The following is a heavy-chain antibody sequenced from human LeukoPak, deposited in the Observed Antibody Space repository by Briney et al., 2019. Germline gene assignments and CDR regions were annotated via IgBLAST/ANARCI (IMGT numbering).Heavy chain of an antibody. CDR1: GFTFSSYA. CDR3: ATIGIAVVNSFDY. V-gene: IGHV3-23*01. Sequence: GGSLRLSCAASGFTFSSYAMSWVRQAPGKGLEWVSAISGSGGSTYYADSVKGRFTISRDNSKNTLYLQMNSLRAEDTAVYYCATIGIAVVNSFDYWGQGTLVTVSS. CDR2: ISGSGGST. J-gene: IGHJ4*02. D-gene: IGHD6-19*01.